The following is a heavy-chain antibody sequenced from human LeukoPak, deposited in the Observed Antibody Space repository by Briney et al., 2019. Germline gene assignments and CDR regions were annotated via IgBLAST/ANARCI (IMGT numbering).Heavy chain of an antibody. D-gene: IGHD5-18*01. CDR2: INPNSGGT. Sequence: ASVKVSCKASGYTFTGYYMHWVRQAPGQGLEWMGRINPNSGGTNYAQKLQGRVTMTRDTSISTVHMELSRLRSDDTAVYYCARDATRGYSYGYGEASDYWGQGTLVTVSS. V-gene: IGHV1-2*06. CDR3: ARDATRGYSYGYGEASDY. CDR1: GYTFTGYY. J-gene: IGHJ4*02.